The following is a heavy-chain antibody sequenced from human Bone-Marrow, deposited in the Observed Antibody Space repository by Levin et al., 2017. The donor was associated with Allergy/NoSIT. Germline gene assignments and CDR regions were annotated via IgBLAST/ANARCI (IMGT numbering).Heavy chain of an antibody. CDR3: ARGSYTSVWF. J-gene: IGHJ4*02. CDR1: GDSVSSTTAA. Sequence: PSQTLSLTCAISGDSVSSTTAAWSWIRQSPSRGLEWLGRTYYRSKWYNDYAVSVQSRITINPDTSKNQFSLLLSSVTPEDTAVYYCARGSYTSVWFWGQGTLVTVSS. V-gene: IGHV6-1*01. CDR2: TYYRSKWYN. D-gene: IGHD6-19*01.